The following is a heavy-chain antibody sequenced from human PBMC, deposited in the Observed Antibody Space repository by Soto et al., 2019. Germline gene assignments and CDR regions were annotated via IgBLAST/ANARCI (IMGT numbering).Heavy chain of an antibody. J-gene: IGHJ4*02. D-gene: IGHD6-13*01. CDR2: ISGSGGST. CDR3: AKDPRWPSRFDY. V-gene: IGHV3-23*01. Sequence: EVQLLESGGGLVQPGGSLRLSCAASGFTFSSYAMSWVRQAPGKGLEWVSAISGSGGSTYYADSVKGRFTISRDNSKNPLYLQMNSLRAEDTAVYYCAKDPRWPSRFDYWGQGTLVTVSS. CDR1: GFTFSSYA.